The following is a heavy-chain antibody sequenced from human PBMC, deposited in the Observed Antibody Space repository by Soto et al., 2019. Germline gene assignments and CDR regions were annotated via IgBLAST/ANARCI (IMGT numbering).Heavy chain of an antibody. CDR2: ISSSSSYI. CDR1: GFIFSSHW. CDR3: ARDGIQLGGDSSGYYYYYGMDV. V-gene: IGHV3-21*01. Sequence: EVQLVESGGGLVQPGGSLRLSCAASGFIFSSHWMSWVRQAPGKGLEWVSSISSSSSYIYYADSVKGRFTISRDNAKNSLYLQMNSLRAEDTAVYYCARDGIQLGGDSSGYYYYYGMDVWGQGTTVTVSS. J-gene: IGHJ6*02. D-gene: IGHD3-22*01.